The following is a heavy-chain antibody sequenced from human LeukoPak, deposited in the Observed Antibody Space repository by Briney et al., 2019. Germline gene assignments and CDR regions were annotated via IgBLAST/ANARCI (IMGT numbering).Heavy chain of an antibody. CDR1: GGSISSSSYY. J-gene: IGHJ4*02. V-gene: IGHV4-39*07. Sequence: SETLSLTCTVSGGSISSSSYYWGWIRQPPGKGLEWIGSIYYSGSTFYNPSLKSRVTISVDKSKNQFSLKLSSVTAADTAVYYCAREGRYYYGSGSYSRERDFAYWGQGTLVTVSS. CDR2: IYYSGST. CDR3: AREGRYYYGSGSYSRERDFAY. D-gene: IGHD3-10*01.